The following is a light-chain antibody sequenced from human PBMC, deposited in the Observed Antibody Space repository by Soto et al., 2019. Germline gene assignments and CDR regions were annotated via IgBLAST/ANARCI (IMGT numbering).Light chain of an antibody. CDR2: VNS. V-gene: IGLV1-40*01. Sequence: QSVLTQPPSVSGAPGQRVTISCTGSSSNIGAGYDVHWYQQLPGTAPKLLIYVNSNRPSGVPDRFSGSKSGTSASLAITGLQAKDEADYYCQSYDSSLSAVVFGGGTQLTVL. J-gene: IGLJ2*01. CDR1: SSNIGAGYD. CDR3: QSYDSSLSAVV.